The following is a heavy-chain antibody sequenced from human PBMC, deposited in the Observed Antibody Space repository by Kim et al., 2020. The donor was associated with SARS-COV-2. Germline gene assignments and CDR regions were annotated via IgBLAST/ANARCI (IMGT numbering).Heavy chain of an antibody. V-gene: IGHV4-34*01. CDR3: ARGRISGITGTLKP. CDR2: INHSGST. D-gene: IGHD1-20*01. Sequence: SETLSLTCAVYGGSFSGYYWSWIRQPPGKGLEWIGEINHSGSTNYNPSLKSRVTISVDTSKNQFSLKLSSVTAADTAVYYCARGRISGITGTLKPWGQGTLVTVSS. J-gene: IGHJ5*02. CDR1: GGSFSGYY.